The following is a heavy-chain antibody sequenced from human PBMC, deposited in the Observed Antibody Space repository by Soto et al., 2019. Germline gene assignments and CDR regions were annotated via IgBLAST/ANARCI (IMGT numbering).Heavy chain of an antibody. CDR3: ARGGVAVAGTGWYFDL. V-gene: IGHV3-13*01. CDR2: IGTAGDT. D-gene: IGHD6-19*01. Sequence: EVQLVESGGGLVQPGGSLRLSCAASGFTFSSYDMHWVRQATGKGLEWVSAIGTAGDTYYPGSVKGRFTISRENAKNSLYIQMNSLRAGDTAVYYCARGGVAVAGTGWYFDLWGRGTLVTVSS. J-gene: IGHJ2*01. CDR1: GFTFSSYD.